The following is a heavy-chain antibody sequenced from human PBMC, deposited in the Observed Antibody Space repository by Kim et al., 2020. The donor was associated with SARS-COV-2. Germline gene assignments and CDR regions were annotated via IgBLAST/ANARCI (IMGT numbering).Heavy chain of an antibody. Sequence: GGSLRLSCAASGFTFSSYNMNWVRQAPGKGLEWLSYISVSSSTLYYADSVRGRFTISRDNAKNSLYLQMNSLRDADTAVYYCARGAAAGTSWFDPWGQGTLVTVSS. CDR2: ISVSSSTL. V-gene: IGHV3-48*02. J-gene: IGHJ5*02. CDR1: GFTFSSYN. D-gene: IGHD6-13*01. CDR3: ARGAAAGTSWFDP.